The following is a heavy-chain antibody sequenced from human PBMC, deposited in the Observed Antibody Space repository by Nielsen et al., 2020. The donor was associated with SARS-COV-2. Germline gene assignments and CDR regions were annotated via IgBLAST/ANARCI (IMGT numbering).Heavy chain of an antibody. CDR3: AREGGSTWDYYFDY. CDR1: GFTFSDYY. CDR2: ISSSSSYT. Sequence: GRSLRLSCAASGFTFSDYYMSWIRQAPGKGLEWVSYISSSSSYTNYADSVKGRFTISRDNAKNSLYLQMNSLRAEDTAVYYCAREGGSTWDYYFDYWGQGTLVTVSS. V-gene: IGHV3-11*05. D-gene: IGHD1-26*01. J-gene: IGHJ4*02.